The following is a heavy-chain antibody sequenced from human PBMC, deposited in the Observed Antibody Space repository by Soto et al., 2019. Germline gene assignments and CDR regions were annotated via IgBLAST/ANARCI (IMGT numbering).Heavy chain of an antibody. Sequence: GESLKISCKGSGYSFTKYWIGWVRQMPGKGLEWMGRIDPSDSYTNYSPSFQGHVTISADKSISTAYLQWSSLKASDTAMYYCARFDIGALDPWGQGTLVTVSS. CDR3: ARFDIGALDP. CDR2: IDPSDSYT. D-gene: IGHD2-15*01. V-gene: IGHV5-10-1*01. J-gene: IGHJ5*02. CDR1: GYSFTKYW.